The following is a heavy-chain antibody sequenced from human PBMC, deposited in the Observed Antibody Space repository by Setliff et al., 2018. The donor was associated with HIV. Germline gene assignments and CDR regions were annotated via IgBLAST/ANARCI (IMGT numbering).Heavy chain of an antibody. D-gene: IGHD3-10*01. V-gene: IGHV3-9*01. J-gene: IGHJ4*02. CDR3: ARGRGGWFGELLFLDY. CDR1: GFTFDDYA. CDR2: ISWNSGSI. Sequence: PGGSLRLSCKASGFTFDDYAMHWVRQAPGKGLEWVSGISWNSGSIGYADSVKGRFTISRDNSKNTLYLQMNSLRAEDTAVYYCARGRGGWFGELLFLDYWGQGTLVTVSS.